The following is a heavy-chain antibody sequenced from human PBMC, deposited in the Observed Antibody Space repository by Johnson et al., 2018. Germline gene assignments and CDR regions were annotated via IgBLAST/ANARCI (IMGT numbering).Heavy chain of an antibody. CDR2: IGTAGDT. CDR1: GFTFSSYD. CDR3: ARGNQRMATIPFDAFDV. J-gene: IGHJ3*01. D-gene: IGHD5-24*01. V-gene: IGHV3-13*01. Sequence: VQLVESGGGLVQPGGSLRLSCAASGFTFSSYDMHWVRQATGKGLEWVSAIGTAGDTYYPGSVKGRFTISRENAKNSLYLQMNSLRAGDTAVYYCARGNQRMATIPFDAFDVWGQGTMVTVSS.